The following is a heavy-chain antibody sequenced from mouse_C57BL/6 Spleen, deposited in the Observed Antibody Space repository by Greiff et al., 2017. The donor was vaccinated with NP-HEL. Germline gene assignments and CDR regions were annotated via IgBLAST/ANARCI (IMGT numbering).Heavy chain of an antibody. J-gene: IGHJ3*01. CDR2: IYPGDGDT. Sequence: VQLQESGAELVKPGASVKISCKASGYAFSSYWMNWVKQRPGKGLEWIGQIYPGDGDTNYNGKFKGKATLTADKSSSTAYMQLSSLTSEDSAVYFCARSPFKNPSFAYWGQGTLVTVSA. V-gene: IGHV1-80*01. CDR1: GYAFSSYW. CDR3: ARSPFKNPSFAY. D-gene: IGHD6-1*01.